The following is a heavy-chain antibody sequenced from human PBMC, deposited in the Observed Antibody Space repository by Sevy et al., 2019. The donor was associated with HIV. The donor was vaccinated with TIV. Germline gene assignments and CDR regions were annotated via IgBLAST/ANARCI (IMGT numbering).Heavy chain of an antibody. V-gene: IGHV4-39*01. J-gene: IGHJ3*02. CDR3: ARHRDYYDSSGYYYLMNAFDI. CDR2: IYYSGST. Sequence: SETLSLTCTVSGGSISSSSYYWGWIHQPPGKGLEWIGSIYYSGSTYYNPSLKSRVTISVDTSKNQFSLKLSSVTAADTAVYYCARHRDYYDSSGYYYLMNAFDIWGQGTMVTVSS. CDR1: GGSISSSSYY. D-gene: IGHD3-22*01.